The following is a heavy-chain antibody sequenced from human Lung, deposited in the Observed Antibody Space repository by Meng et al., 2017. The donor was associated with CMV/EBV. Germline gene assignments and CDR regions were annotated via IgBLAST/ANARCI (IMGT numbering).Heavy chain of an antibody. Sequence: GTVSGGSVSSGSYYWSWIRQPPGKGLEWIGYIYYSGSTNYNPSLKSRVTISVDTSKNQFSLKLSSVTAADTAVYYCARDHGSGTVDYWGQGTLVTVSS. CDR2: IYYSGST. D-gene: IGHD3-10*01. V-gene: IGHV4-61*01. J-gene: IGHJ4*02. CDR3: ARDHGSGTVDY. CDR1: GGSVSSGSYY.